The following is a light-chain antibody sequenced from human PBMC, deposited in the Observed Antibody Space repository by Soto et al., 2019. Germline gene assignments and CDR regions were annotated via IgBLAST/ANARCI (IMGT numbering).Light chain of an antibody. CDR1: QGGSSN. Sequence: ERVMERCRATRSVKPGERATLSCRASQGGSSNLAWDQQKPGQAPRLLIYGASIRATGIPDRFSGSGSGTDFTLTISRLEPEDFAVYYCQQYGSSPRTLGEGTKVDIK. CDR3: QQYGSSPRT. CDR2: GAS. V-gene: IGKV3-20*01. J-gene: IGKJ1*01.